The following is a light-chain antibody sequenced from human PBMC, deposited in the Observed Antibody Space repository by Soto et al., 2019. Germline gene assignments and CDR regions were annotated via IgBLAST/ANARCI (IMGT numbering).Light chain of an antibody. CDR1: QSISSY. V-gene: IGKV1-39*01. Sequence: DIQMTQSPSSLSASVGDRVTITCRASQSISSYLTWYQQKPGKAPKLLSYAASNLQSGVPSRFSGSGSGTDFNLTSSSLQPDDFATYYCQQSYSNPPITFGQETQLEIK. CDR2: AAS. J-gene: IGKJ5*01. CDR3: QQSYSNPPIT.